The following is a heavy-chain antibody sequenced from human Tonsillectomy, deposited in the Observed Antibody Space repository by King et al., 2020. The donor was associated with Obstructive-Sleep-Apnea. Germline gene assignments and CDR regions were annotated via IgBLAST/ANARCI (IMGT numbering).Heavy chain of an antibody. J-gene: IGHJ6*02. CDR3: ARDYYGSGAGYYYYGMDV. D-gene: IGHD3-10*01. CDR1: GGSISSGGYY. Sequence: VQLQESGPGLVKPSQTLSLTCTVSGGSISSGGYYWSWIRQHPGKGLEWIGYIYYSGSTFYHPSLKCRVTISVDTSKNHVSLKLISLSAADTAVYYCARDYYGSGAGYYYYGMDVWGQGTTVTVSS. V-gene: IGHV4-31*03. CDR2: IYYSGST.